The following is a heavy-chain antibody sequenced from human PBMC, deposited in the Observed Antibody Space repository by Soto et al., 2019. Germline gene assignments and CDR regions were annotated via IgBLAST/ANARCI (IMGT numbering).Heavy chain of an antibody. D-gene: IGHD6-19*01. CDR1: GGSISSGGYC. CDR3: ARQSAVAGSWFDP. V-gene: IGHV4-31*03. J-gene: IGHJ5*02. CDR2: IYYSGST. Sequence: SETLSLTCTVSGGSISSGGYCWSWIRQHPGKGLEWIGYIYYSGSTYYNPSLKRRVTISVDTSKNQFSLKLSSASAADSAVYYCARQSAVAGSWFDPWGQGTLVTVSS.